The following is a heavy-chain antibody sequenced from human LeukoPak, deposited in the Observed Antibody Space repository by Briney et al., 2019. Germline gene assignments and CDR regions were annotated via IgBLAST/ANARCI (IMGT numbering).Heavy chain of an antibody. D-gene: IGHD3-16*01. V-gene: IGHV3-30-3*01. Sequence: GGSLRLSCAASGFTFSSYTIHWVRQPPGKGLEWVAVISFDGSNKYYADSVKGRLTISRDNSKNTLYLQMNSLRAEDTAVYYCAREELGSSLGFDPWGQGTLVTVSS. CDR1: GFTFSSYT. CDR2: ISFDGSNK. CDR3: AREELGSSLGFDP. J-gene: IGHJ5*02.